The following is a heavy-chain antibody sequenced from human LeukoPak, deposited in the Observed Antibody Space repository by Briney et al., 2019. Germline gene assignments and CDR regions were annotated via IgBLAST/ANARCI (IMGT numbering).Heavy chain of an antibody. CDR3: AKEYTGAFSPFPSYFDN. Sequence: GGSLRLSCAASGFTVSSNYMSWVRQAPGKGLEWVSVIYSGGSTYYADSVKGRFTISRDNSKNTLYLQMNSLRAEDTAIYYCAKEYTGAFSPFPSYFDNWGQGTLVTVSS. CDR1: GFTVSSNY. D-gene: IGHD1-26*01. V-gene: IGHV3-66*01. J-gene: IGHJ4*02. CDR2: IYSGGST.